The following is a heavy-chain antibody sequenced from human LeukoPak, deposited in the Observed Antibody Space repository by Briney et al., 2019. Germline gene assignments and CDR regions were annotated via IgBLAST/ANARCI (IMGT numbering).Heavy chain of an antibody. CDR1: GGSISSSSYY. V-gene: IGHV4-39*01. Sequence: SETLSLTCTVSGGSISSSSYYWGWIRQPPGKGLEWIVSIYYSGSTYYNPSLKSRVTISVDTSKNQFSLKLSSVTAADTAVYYCARHARFYDFSSGNAKRVDAFDIWGQGTMVTVSS. J-gene: IGHJ3*02. D-gene: IGHD3-3*01. CDR3: ARHARFYDFSSGNAKRVDAFDI. CDR2: IYYSGST.